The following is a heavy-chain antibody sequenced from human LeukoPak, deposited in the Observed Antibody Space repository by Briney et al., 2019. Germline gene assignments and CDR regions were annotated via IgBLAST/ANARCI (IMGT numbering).Heavy chain of an antibody. Sequence: SETLSLTCNVSGGSISAYYWSWIRQPPGRGLEWIGYIYYSGSTNDNPSLKSRVTISVDTSKNQFSLKLSSVTAADTAVYYCARLYCSSTSCYRRAAFDIWGQGTMVTVSS. CDR1: GGSISAYY. V-gene: IGHV4-59*12. CDR2: IYYSGST. CDR3: ARLYCSSTSCYRRAAFDI. D-gene: IGHD2-2*01. J-gene: IGHJ3*02.